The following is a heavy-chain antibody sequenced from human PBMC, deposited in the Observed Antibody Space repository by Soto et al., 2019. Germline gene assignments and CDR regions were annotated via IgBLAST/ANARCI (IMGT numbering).Heavy chain of an antibody. D-gene: IGHD3-10*01. CDR3: ARLRVEYYYGSGSYYWFDP. CDR2: IYTSGST. J-gene: IGHJ5*02. V-gene: IGHV4-4*07. Sequence: SETLSLTCIVSGGSISSYYWSWIRQPAGKGLEWIGRIYTSGSTNYNPSLKSRVTMSVDTSKNQFSLKLSSVTAADTAVYYCARLRVEYYYGSGSYYWFDPWGQGTLVTVSS. CDR1: GGSISSYY.